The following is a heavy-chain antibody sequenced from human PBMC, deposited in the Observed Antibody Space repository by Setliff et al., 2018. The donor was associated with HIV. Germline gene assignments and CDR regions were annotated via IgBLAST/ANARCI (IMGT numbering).Heavy chain of an antibody. V-gene: IGHV4-4*07. Sequence: KASETLSLTCTVSGGSLTGYHWSWIRQSAGKELEWIGRIFASGNTNYNPSLKSRVTMSVDTSKNQFSLNLNSVTAADTAVYYCARDRTEFVDGGYYPYYFDSWGQGTLVTVSS. CDR3: ARDRTEFVDGGYYPYYFDS. D-gene: IGHD3-22*01. CDR1: GGSLTGYH. J-gene: IGHJ4*02. CDR2: IFASGNT.